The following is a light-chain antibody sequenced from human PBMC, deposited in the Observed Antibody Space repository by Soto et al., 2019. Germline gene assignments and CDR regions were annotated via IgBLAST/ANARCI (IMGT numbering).Light chain of an antibody. CDR2: GAS. V-gene: IGKV3-15*01. Sequence: EIVLTQSPGTLSLSPGERATLSCRASQSISTNVAWYQQKPGQAPRLLISGASTRATGIPARFSGSGSGTEFTLTISSLQSEDLAVYYCQQYDKWPPVTFGQGTRLEIK. CDR1: QSISTN. CDR3: QQYDKWPPVT. J-gene: IGKJ5*01.